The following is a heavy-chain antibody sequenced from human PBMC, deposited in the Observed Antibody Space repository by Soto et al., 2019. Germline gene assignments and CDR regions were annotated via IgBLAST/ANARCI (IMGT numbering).Heavy chain of an antibody. D-gene: IGHD5-18*01. CDR3: ARDSMDTAMVGDFDY. V-gene: IGHV1-18*01. Sequence: GASVKVSCKASGYTFTSYGISWVRQAPGQGLEWMGWISAYNGNTNYAQKLQGRVTMTTDTSTSTAYMELRSLRSDDTAVYYCARDSMDTAMVGDFDYWGQGTLVTVSS. CDR2: ISAYNGNT. CDR1: GYTFTSYG. J-gene: IGHJ4*02.